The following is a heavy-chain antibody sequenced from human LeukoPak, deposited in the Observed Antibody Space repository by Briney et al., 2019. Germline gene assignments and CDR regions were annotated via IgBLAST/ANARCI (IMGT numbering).Heavy chain of an antibody. D-gene: IGHD3-16*01. Sequence: GGSLRLSCAASGFTFSSYAMHWVRQAPGKGLEWVAVMSYDGSNKYYADSVKGRFTISRDNSKNTLYLQMNSLRAEDTAVYYCARVGGLGAFDIWGQGTMVTVSS. CDR2: MSYDGSNK. CDR3: ARVGGLGAFDI. J-gene: IGHJ3*02. CDR1: GFTFSSYA. V-gene: IGHV3-30*04.